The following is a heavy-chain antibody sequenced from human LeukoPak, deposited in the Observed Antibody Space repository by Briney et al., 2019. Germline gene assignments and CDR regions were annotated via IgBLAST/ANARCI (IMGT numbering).Heavy chain of an antibody. D-gene: IGHD5-18*01. CDR3: AKQPVTAMAPIDY. CDR2: VYYSGSI. Sequence: SSETLSLTCTVSGGSISSSSYNWGWIRQPPGKGLEWIGSVYYSGSIYYNPSLKSRVTISVDTSMNQFSLKLSSVTAADTAVYYCAKQPVTAMAPIDYWGQGTLVTVSS. V-gene: IGHV4-39*01. CDR1: GGSISSSSYN. J-gene: IGHJ4*02.